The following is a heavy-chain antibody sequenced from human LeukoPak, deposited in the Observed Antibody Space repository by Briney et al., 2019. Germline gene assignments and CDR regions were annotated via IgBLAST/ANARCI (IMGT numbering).Heavy chain of an antibody. CDR2: INPNSGGT. D-gene: IGHD3-10*01. J-gene: IGHJ4*02. Sequence: GASVKVSCKASGYTFTGHYMHWVRQAPGQGLEWMGWINPNSGGTNYAQKFQGRVTMTRDTSISTAYMELSRLRSDDTAVYYCARATTLYGSGSYYDLDYWGQGTLVTVSS. CDR3: ARATTLYGSGSYYDLDY. V-gene: IGHV1-2*02. CDR1: GYTFTGHY.